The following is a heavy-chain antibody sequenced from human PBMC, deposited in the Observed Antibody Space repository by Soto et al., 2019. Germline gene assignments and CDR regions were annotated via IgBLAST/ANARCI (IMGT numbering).Heavy chain of an antibody. CDR2: VYYSGST. CDR1: GGSISSYY. V-gene: IGHV4-59*01. D-gene: IGHD6-19*01. J-gene: IGHJ6*02. Sequence: QVQLQESGPGLVKPSETLSLTCTVSGGSISSYYWSWIRQPPGKGLEWIGYVYYSGSTRDNPSLKSRVTISVHTSKNQFSLKLSSVTAADTAVYYCARDKVNIGVDGTHYFYGMDVWGQGTTVTVSS. CDR3: ARDKVNIGVDGTHYFYGMDV.